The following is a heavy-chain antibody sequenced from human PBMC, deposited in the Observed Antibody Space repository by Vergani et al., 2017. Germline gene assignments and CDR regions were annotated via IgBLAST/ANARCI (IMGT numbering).Heavy chain of an antibody. CDR1: GGSISSYY. Sequence: QVQLQESGPGLVKPSQTLSLTCTVSGGSISSYYWSWIRQPPGKGLEWIGYIYYSGSTNYNPSLKSRVTISVDTSKNQFSLKLSSVTAADTAVYYCARWQDIVVVPAASYYYGMDVWGQGTTVTVSS. CDR2: IYYSGST. J-gene: IGHJ6*02. CDR3: ARWQDIVVVPAASYYYGMDV. V-gene: IGHV4-59*01. D-gene: IGHD2-2*01.